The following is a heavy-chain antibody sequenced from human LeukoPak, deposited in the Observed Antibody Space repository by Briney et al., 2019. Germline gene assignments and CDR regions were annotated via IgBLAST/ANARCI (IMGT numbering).Heavy chain of an antibody. CDR1: GGSITPYY. D-gene: IGHD3-22*01. J-gene: IGHJ5*02. CDR3: ARGRGSSGYYHEGEWFDP. Sequence: SETLSLTCSVSGGSITPYYWSWIRQPPGKGLEWIRYIFYSGSTNFNPSLKSRVTMSVDTSKNQFSLNLSSVTAADTAVYYCARGRGSSGYYHEGEWFDPWGQGTLVTVSS. CDR2: IFYSGST. V-gene: IGHV4-59*01.